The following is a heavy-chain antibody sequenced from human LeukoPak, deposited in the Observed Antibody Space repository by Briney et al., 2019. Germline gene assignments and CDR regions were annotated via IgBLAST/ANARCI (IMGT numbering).Heavy chain of an antibody. CDR1: GGSFSGYY. J-gene: IGHJ6*03. D-gene: IGHD5-24*01. CDR3: ARRLKGYNYYYYYYMDV. Sequence: SETLSLTCAVYGGSFSGYYWSWIRQPPGKGLEWIGEINHSGSTSYNPSLKSRVTISVDTSKNQFSLKLSSVTAADTAVYYCARRLKGYNYYYYYYMDVWGKGTTVTISS. CDR2: INHSGST. V-gene: IGHV4-34*01.